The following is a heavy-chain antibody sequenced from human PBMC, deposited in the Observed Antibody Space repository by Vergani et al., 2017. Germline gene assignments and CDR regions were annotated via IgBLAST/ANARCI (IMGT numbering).Heavy chain of an antibody. D-gene: IGHD5-24*01. V-gene: IGHV1-2*02. CDR1: GYTFVGYY. Sequence: QVQLVQSGAAVKKPGASVKVSCKASGYTFVGYYLHWVRQAPGQGLEWLGWINPNNGGTNDAQKFQGRVTMAKDKSISTGYMELSRLRSDDTDVYYCARDQSGGGYNNRVDFWGQGTLVTVSS. J-gene: IGHJ4*02. CDR3: ARDQSGGGYNNRVDF. CDR2: INPNNGGT.